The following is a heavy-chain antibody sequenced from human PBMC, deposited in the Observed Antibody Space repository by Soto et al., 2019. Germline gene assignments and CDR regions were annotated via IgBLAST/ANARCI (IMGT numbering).Heavy chain of an antibody. Sequence: PRQSLKISCKGSGYSFTSYWIGWVRQMPGKGLEWMGIIYPGDSDTRYSPSFQGQVTISADKSISTAYLQWSSLKASDTAMYYYARTSAAGKYYYGMDVWGQGTTVTAP. V-gene: IGHV5-51*01. D-gene: IGHD6-13*01. CDR3: ARTSAAGKYYYGMDV. CDR1: GYSFTSYW. J-gene: IGHJ6*02. CDR2: IYPGDSDT.